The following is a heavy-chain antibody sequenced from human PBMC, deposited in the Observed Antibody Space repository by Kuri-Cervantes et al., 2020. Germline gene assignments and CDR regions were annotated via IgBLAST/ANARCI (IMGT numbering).Heavy chain of an antibody. CDR3: ARIQYRLGGGFDP. CDR1: GFSLSNARMG. CDR2: IFSNDEK. D-gene: IGHD2-2*01. Sequence: SGPTLVKPTQTLTLTCTFSGFSLSNARMGVSWIRQPPGKALEWLAHIFSNDEKSYSTSLKSRLTIPKDTSKNQVVLTMTNMDPVDTATYYWARIQYRLGGGFDPWGQGTLVTVSS. V-gene: IGHV2-26*01. J-gene: IGHJ5*02.